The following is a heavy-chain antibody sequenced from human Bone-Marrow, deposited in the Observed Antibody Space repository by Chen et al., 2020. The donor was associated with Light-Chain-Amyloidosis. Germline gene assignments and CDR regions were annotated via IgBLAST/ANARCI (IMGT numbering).Heavy chain of an antibody. CDR3: ASSDYGSGSYYFDY. CDR1: SGSITNYY. V-gene: IGHV4-59*01. Sequence: QVQLQESGPGLVRPSETLSLTCTVSSGSITNYYWTWIRQPPGKGLEWIGYIYFSGTTNYNPSLKSRVTISVDTSKNQFSLKVTSVTAADTAVYYCASSDYGSGSYYFDYWGQGSLVTVSS. CDR2: IYFSGTT. D-gene: IGHD3-10*01. J-gene: IGHJ4*02.